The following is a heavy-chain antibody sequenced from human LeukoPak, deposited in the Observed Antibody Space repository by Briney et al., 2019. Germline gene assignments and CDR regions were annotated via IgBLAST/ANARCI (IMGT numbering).Heavy chain of an antibody. CDR2: MSSDGNAM. D-gene: IGHD3-22*01. V-gene: IGHV3-30-3*01. Sequence: GRSLRLSCAASGFTFTAYLIHWVRQAPGKGLEGVAVMSSDGNAMFYADSVKGRFTISRDNSKNTLYLQMNSLRAEDTAAYYCVRESEYYFDHSASFDYWGQGTLVTVSS. CDR3: VRESEYYFDHSASFDY. J-gene: IGHJ4*02. CDR1: GFTFTAYL.